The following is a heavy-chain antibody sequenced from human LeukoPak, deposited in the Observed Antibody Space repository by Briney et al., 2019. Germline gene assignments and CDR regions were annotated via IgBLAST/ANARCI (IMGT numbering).Heavy chain of an antibody. CDR1: GGSISSGGYY. V-gene: IGHV4-30-2*01. CDR2: IYHSGST. D-gene: IGHD7-27*01. CDR3: ARETWGFGAFDI. J-gene: IGHJ3*02. Sequence: SETLSLTCTVSGGSISSGGYYWSWIRQPPGKGLEWIGYIYHSGSTYYNPSLKSRVTISVDRSKNQFSLKLSSVTAADTAVYYCARETWGFGAFDIWGQGTMVTVSS.